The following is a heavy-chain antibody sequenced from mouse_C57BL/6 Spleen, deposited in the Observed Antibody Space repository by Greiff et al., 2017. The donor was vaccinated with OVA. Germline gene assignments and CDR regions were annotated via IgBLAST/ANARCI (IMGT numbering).Heavy chain of an antibody. D-gene: IGHD4-1*01. CDR2: ISDGGSYT. CDR1: GFTFSSYA. Sequence: EVMLVESGGGLVKPGGSLKLSCAASGFTFSSYAMSWVRQTPEKRLEWVATISDGGSYTYYPDNVKGRFTISRDNAKNNLYLQMSHLKSEDTAMYYCAREDWAYYFDYWGQGTTLTVSS. V-gene: IGHV5-4*01. CDR3: AREDWAYYFDY. J-gene: IGHJ2*01.